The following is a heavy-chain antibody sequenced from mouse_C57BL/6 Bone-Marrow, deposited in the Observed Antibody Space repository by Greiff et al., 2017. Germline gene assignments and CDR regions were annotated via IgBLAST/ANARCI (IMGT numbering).Heavy chain of an antibody. Sequence: EVQGVESGGGLVQPGGSLKLSCAASGFTFSDYYMYWVRQTPEKRLEWVAYISNGGGSSYYPDTVKGRFTISRDNTKNTLYLQMSSLKAEDTAMYYCARQTTYVPVAYWGQGTLVTVSA. CDR3: ARQTTYVPVAY. V-gene: IGHV5-12*01. D-gene: IGHD5-5*01. CDR2: ISNGGGSS. CDR1: GFTFSDYY. J-gene: IGHJ3*01.